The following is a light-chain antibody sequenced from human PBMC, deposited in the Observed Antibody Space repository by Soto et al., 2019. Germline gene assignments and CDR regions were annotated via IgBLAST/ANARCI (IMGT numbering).Light chain of an antibody. CDR1: QSVNSN. J-gene: IGKJ5*01. CDR2: GIS. CDR3: QQYSKWPIT. V-gene: IGKV3-15*01. Sequence: MVLTQSPAIVSLSPGESATLSCMASQSVNSNYLAWYQQHPGQPPRLLIYGISTRATGIPARFSGSGSGTEFSLTISSLQSEDFAVYYCQQYSKWPITFGQGTRMEI.